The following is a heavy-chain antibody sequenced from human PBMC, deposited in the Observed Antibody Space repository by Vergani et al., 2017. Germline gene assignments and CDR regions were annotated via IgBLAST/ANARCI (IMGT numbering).Heavy chain of an antibody. CDR3: AREGYDIWTGYRLYYYCYYMDV. V-gene: IGHV3-30*02. CDR1: GLTFTYYG. J-gene: IGHJ6*03. CDR2: IRHDGSNT. Sequence: VQLVESGGGLVQPGGSLRRSCEASGLTFTYYGMHWVRQAPGKGLEWVAFIRHDGSNTYYADSVKGRFSISRDNAKNSLYLQMNSLRAEYTAVYYCAREGYDIWTGYRLYYYCYYMDVWGKGTTVTVS. D-gene: IGHD3-9*01.